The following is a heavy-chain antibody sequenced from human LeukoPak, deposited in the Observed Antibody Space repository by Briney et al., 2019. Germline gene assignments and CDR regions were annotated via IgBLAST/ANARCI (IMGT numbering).Heavy chain of an antibody. CDR2: INHSGST. V-gene: IGHV4-34*01. D-gene: IGHD5-12*01. Sequence: SETLSLTCAVYGASFSGYYWRWIRQPPGKGLDWIGEINHSGSTNYNPSLKSRLNMSGETSKNQFSLKLSSVTVADTAIYSCASRRYSGSDWGLPVWFDPWGQGALVTVSS. CDR1: GASFSGYY. CDR3: ASRRYSGSDWGLPVWFDP. J-gene: IGHJ5*02.